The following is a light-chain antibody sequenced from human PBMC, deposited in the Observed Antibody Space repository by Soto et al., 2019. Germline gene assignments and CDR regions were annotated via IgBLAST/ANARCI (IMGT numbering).Light chain of an antibody. Sequence: DIQMTQSPSSLSASLLDGVTITCXSSQSISSYLNWYQQKPGKAPKLLIYAASSLQSGVPSRFSGSGSGTDFTLTISSLQPEDFATYYCQQSYSTLSITFGQGTRLEIK. CDR2: AAS. V-gene: IGKV1-39*01. J-gene: IGKJ5*01. CDR3: QQSYSTLSIT. CDR1: QSISSY.